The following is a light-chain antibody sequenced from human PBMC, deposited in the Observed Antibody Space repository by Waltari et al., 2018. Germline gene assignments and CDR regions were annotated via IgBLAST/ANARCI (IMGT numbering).Light chain of an antibody. CDR3: QGWDDTSDHPGL. Sequence: SYVLTQTPSVSVAPGKTARLTCGGNNIGTKSVHWYQQKPGQAPVLVISENNDRPSELPGRFSGSSAVDTATLTISRVEAGDEADYYCQGWDDTSDHPGLFGGGTYLTVL. CDR1: NIGTKS. CDR2: ENN. V-gene: IGLV3-21*04. J-gene: IGLJ2*01.